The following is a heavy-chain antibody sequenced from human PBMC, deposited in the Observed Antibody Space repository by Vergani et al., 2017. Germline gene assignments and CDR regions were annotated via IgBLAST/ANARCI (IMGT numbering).Heavy chain of an antibody. CDR2: ISARYPST. Sequence: VQLVEWGGGVVQPGGSLRLSCAASGFTFSACPMTWVRQAPGKGLEWVSAISARYPSTYYADSVKGRFTISRDNSKNMLYLQRNSLRVEDTAIYYCAKTRDPNCKGGNCYSYYYGLDLWGQGTTVTVSS. CDR3: AKTRDPNCKGGNCYSYYYGLDL. V-gene: IGHV3-23*04. D-gene: IGHD2-21*01. J-gene: IGHJ6*02. CDR1: GFTFSACP.